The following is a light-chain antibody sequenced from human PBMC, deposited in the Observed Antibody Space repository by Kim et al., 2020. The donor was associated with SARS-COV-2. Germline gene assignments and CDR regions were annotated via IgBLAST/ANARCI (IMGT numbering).Light chain of an antibody. Sequence: QSELTQPPSVSGAPGQRVTISCTGSSSNIGAGYDVHWYQQLPGTAPKLLIYGNSNRPSGVPDRFSGSKSGTSASLAITGLQAEDEADYYCQSYDSSLSGWVFGGGIQLTVL. CDR3: QSYDSSLSGWV. CDR2: GNS. V-gene: IGLV1-40*01. J-gene: IGLJ3*02. CDR1: SSNIGAGYD.